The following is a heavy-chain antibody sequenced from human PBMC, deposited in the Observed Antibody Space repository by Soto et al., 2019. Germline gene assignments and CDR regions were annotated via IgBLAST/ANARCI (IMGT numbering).Heavy chain of an antibody. CDR1: GGSLTKYY. CDR2: VSTSGNV. CDR3: ARDNNDFWRLYPLPFDY. V-gene: IGHV4-4*07. Sequence: SETLSLTCTVSGGSLTKYYWSWVRQPAGKGLEWIGRVSTSGNVVSKASLRSRLTMSVDTSKNQFSLRLTSVTAADTAVYYCARDNNDFWRLYPLPFDYGGQGALVTVSS. J-gene: IGHJ4*02. D-gene: IGHD3-3*01.